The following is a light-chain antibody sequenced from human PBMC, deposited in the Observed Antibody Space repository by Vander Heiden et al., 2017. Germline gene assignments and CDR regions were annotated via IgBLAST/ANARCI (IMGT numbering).Light chain of an antibody. CDR2: QDT. CDR3: QAWDRSYEEV. Sequence: SHELTQPPSVSVSPGQTASITCSGATSGDKYVCWYQQKPGQSPLLVIYQDTKRPSGIPERFSGSNSGNTATLTISGTQATDEADYYCQAWDRSYEEVFGGGTKLTVL. CDR1: TSGDKY. J-gene: IGLJ3*02. V-gene: IGLV3-1*01.